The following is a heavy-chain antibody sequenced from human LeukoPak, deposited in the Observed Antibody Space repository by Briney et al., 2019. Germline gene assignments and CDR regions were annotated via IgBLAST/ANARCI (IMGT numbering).Heavy chain of an antibody. CDR1: IGSISVYY. CDR3: ARGHTVRALDV. CDR2: IYGSGVT. V-gene: IGHV4-59*01. Sequence: SETLSLTCTVSIGSISVYYWNWIRQSAGKGLEWLGYIYGSGVTNYNPSLKSRVTMSVDTSENQFSLKLSSVTAADTAIYYCARGHTVRALDVWGQGTTVTVSS. J-gene: IGHJ6*02. D-gene: IGHD4-17*01.